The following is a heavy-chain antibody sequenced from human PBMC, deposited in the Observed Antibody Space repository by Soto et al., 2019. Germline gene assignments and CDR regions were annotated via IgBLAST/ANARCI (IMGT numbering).Heavy chain of an antibody. CDR3: ARGNYGMDV. J-gene: IGHJ6*02. CDR1: GFTFSNYW. Sequence: EVQLVESGGGLVQPGESLRLSCAASGFTFSNYWMHWVRQAPGKGLVWVSRIKSDGSSTNYADSVKGRFTSSRDNAKNTLYLQLNSLRVEDTAVYYCARGNYGMDVWGQGTTVTGSS. CDR2: IKSDGSST. V-gene: IGHV3-74*01.